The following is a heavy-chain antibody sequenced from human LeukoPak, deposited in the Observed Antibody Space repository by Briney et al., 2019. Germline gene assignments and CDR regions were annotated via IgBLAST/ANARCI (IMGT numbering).Heavy chain of an antibody. J-gene: IGHJ3*02. V-gene: IGHV1-46*01. CDR1: GYTFTSYY. CDR3: ARGVVTAMGAFDI. Sequence: ASVKVSCKASGYTFTSYYMHWVRQAPGQGPEWMGIINPSGGSTSCAQKFQGRVTMTRDTSTSTVYMELSSLRSEDTAVYYCARGVVTAMGAFDIWGQGTMVTVSS. CDR2: INPSGGST. D-gene: IGHD2-21*02.